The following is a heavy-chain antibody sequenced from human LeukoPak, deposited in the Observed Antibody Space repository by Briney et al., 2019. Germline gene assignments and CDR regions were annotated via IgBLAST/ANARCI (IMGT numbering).Heavy chain of an antibody. CDR2: ISYDGSNK. D-gene: IGHD6-19*01. V-gene: IGHV3-30*03. J-gene: IGHJ3*02. CDR1: GFTFSSYG. CDR3: ATCYSSGWHDAFDI. Sequence: GGSLRLSCAASGFTFSSYGMHWVRQAPGKGLEWVAVISYDGSNKYYADSVKGRFTISRDNSKNTLYLQMNSLRAEDTAVYYCATCYSSGWHDAFDIWGQGTMVTVSS.